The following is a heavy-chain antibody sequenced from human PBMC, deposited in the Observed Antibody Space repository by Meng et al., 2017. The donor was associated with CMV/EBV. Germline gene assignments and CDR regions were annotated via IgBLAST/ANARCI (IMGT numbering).Heavy chain of an antibody. CDR1: GLTVGTNY. Sequence: AAQGLTVGTNYRSGVRQAPGKEPEGVSIIYSDGSTYYADSVKGRFTISRDNARNTLYLQMSSLRVDDTAVYYCARVVIVPITDYFDYWGQGTLVTVSS. V-gene: IGHV3-53*01. D-gene: IGHD2/OR15-2a*01. J-gene: IGHJ4*02. CDR2: IYSDGST. CDR3: ARVVIVPITDYFDY.